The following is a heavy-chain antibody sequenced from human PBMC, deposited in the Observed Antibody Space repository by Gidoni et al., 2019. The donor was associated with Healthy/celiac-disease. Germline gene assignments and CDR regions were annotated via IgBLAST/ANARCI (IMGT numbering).Heavy chain of an antibody. V-gene: IGHV4-31*02. D-gene: IGHD3-10*01. CDR3: AAGRMDFDY. CDR2: IYYSGST. J-gene: IGHJ4*02. Sequence: GYIYYSGSTYYNPSLKSRVTISVDTSKNQFSLKLSSVTAADTAVYYCAAGRMDFDYWGQGTLVTVSS.